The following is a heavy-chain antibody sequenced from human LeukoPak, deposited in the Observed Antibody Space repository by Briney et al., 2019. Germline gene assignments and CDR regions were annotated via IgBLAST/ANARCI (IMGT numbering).Heavy chain of an antibody. CDR2: MDTDGRTT. Sequence: GGSLRLSCVVSEFPFGNFWMHWVRQVPGKGLVWVARMDTDGRTTDYADSVKGRFTISRDNARNTLYLQMRSLRADDTALYYCATDVTGSEDRWGQGTLVTVSS. J-gene: IGHJ5*02. V-gene: IGHV3-74*01. D-gene: IGHD6-25*01. CDR1: EFPFGNFW. CDR3: ATDVTGSEDR.